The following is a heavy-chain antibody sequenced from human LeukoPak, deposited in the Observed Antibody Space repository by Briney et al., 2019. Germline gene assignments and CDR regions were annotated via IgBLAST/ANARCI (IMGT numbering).Heavy chain of an antibody. CDR2: IWYDGSNK. CDR1: GFTFSSYG. D-gene: IGHD6-13*01. J-gene: IGHJ4*02. V-gene: IGHV3-33*01. CDR3: ARSPGIASSFDY. Sequence: PGGSLRLSCAASGFTFSSYGMHWVRQAPGKGLEGVAVIWYDGSNKYYADSVKGRFTISRDNSKNTLYLQMNSLRAEDTAVYYCARSPGIASSFDYWGQGTLVTVSS.